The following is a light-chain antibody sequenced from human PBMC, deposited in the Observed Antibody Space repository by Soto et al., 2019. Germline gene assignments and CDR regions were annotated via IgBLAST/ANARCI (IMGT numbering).Light chain of an antibody. V-gene: IGKV1-5*01. J-gene: IGKJ1*01. CDR3: QQYNSYPGT. Sequence: DIQMTQSPSTLSSSVGDRVTITCRASQSISSWLAWYQQKPGKAPKLLIYDASSLESGVPSRFSGSGSRTEFTLTISSLQPDDFAPYYCQQYNSYPGTFGQGTKVEIK. CDR1: QSISSW. CDR2: DAS.